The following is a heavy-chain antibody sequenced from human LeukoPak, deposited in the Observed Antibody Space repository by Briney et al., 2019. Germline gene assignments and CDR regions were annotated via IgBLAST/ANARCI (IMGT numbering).Heavy chain of an antibody. CDR2: INAGNGNT. Sequence: ASVKVSCKASGYTFTSYAMHWVRQAPGQRLEWMGWINAGNGNTKYSQKFRGRVTITRDTSASTAYMELSSLRSEDTAVYYCARAPSGYCSGGSCYSSWFDPWGQGTLVTVSS. CDR3: ARAPSGYCSGGSCYSSWFDP. J-gene: IGHJ5*02. V-gene: IGHV1-3*01. CDR1: GYTFTSYA. D-gene: IGHD2-15*01.